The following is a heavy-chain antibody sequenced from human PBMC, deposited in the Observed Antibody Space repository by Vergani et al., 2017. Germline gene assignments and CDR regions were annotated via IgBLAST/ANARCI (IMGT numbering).Heavy chain of an antibody. CDR2: ISGSGGRT. D-gene: IGHD3-16*02. CDR3: AKDLLSVEYMITFGVVIGLVDY. V-gene: IGHV3-23*01. CDR1: GFTFSSYA. J-gene: IGHJ4*02. Sequence: VQMLESGGGLVQPGGSLRLSCAASGFTFSSYAMSWVRQAPGKGLEWVSAISGSGGRTYAADPVKGRFTISRDNSKNTLYRQMNSLRAEDTAVYYCAKDLLSVEYMITFGVVIGLVDYWGQGTLVTVSS.